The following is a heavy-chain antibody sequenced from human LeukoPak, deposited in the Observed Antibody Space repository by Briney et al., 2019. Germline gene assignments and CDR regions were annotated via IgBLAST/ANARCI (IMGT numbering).Heavy chain of an antibody. V-gene: IGHV4-30-4*01. Sequence: PSETLSLTCTVSGGSISSGDYYWSWIRQPPGTGLEWIGYIYYSGSTYYNPSLKSRVTISVDTSKNQFSLKLSSVTAADTAVYYCAREYHRANWFDHWGQGTLVTVSS. CDR2: IYYSGST. CDR3: AREYHRANWFDH. D-gene: IGHD2-2*01. CDR1: GGSISSGDYY. J-gene: IGHJ5*02.